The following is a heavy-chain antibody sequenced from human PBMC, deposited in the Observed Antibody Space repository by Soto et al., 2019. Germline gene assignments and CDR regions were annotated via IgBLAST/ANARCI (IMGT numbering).Heavy chain of an antibody. Sequence: SETLSLTCTVSGGSISSYYWSWIRQPPGKGLEWIGYIYYSGSTNYNPSLKSRVTISVDTSKNQFSPKLSSVTAADTAVYYCARVGAIPSHFDYWGQGTLVTVSS. CDR3: ARVGAIPSHFDY. CDR2: IYYSGST. J-gene: IGHJ4*02. V-gene: IGHV4-59*08. D-gene: IGHD2-21*01. CDR1: GGSISSYY.